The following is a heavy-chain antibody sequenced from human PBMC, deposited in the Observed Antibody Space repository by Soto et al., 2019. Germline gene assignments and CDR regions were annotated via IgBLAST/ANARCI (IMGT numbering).Heavy chain of an antibody. D-gene: IGHD3-16*01. CDR1: GGTFSSYA. CDR3: ARHLGGNHYYYGMDV. V-gene: IGHV1-69*12. Sequence: QVQLVQSGAEVKKPGSSVKVSCKASGGTFSSYAISWVRQAPGQGLEWMGGIIPIFGTADYAQKFQGRVTSTADDFTSTAYMELSSLRAGDTAVYYCARHLGGNHYYYGMDVWGQGTTVTVSS. J-gene: IGHJ6*02. CDR2: IIPIFGTA.